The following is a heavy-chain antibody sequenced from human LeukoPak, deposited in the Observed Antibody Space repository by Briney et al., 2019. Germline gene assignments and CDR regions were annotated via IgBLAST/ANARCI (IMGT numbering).Heavy chain of an antibody. CDR2: INHSGST. D-gene: IGHD6-13*01. J-gene: IGHJ5*02. CDR3: AREYSSSFYNWFDP. V-gene: IGHV4-34*01. CDR1: GGSFSGYY. Sequence: SETLSLTCAVYGGSFSGYYWSWIRQPPGKGLEWIGEINHSGSTNYNPSLKSRVTISVDTSKNQFSLELSSVTAADTAVYYCAREYSSSFYNWFDPWGQGTLVTVSS.